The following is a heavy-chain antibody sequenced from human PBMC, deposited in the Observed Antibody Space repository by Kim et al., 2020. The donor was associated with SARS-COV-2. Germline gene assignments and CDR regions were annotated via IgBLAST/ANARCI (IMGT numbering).Heavy chain of an antibody. J-gene: IGHJ3*02. V-gene: IGHV1-18*01. CDR3: ARDRPVQWLVAGHDAFDI. CDR2: ISAYNGNT. D-gene: IGHD6-19*01. Sequence: ASVKVSCKASGYTFTSYGISWVRQAPGQGLEWMGWISAYNGNTNYAQKLQGRVTMTTDTSTSTAYMELRSLRSDDTAVYYCARDRPVQWLVAGHDAFDIWGQGTMVTVSS. CDR1: GYTFTSYG.